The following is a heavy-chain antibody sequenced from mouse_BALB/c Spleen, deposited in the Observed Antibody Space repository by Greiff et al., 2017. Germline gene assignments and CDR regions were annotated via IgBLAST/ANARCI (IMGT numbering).Heavy chain of an antibody. V-gene: IGHV7-3*02. Sequence: EVMLVESGGGLVQPGGSLRLSCATSGFTFTDYYMSWVRQPPGTALEWLGFIRNKANGYTTEYSASVKGRFTISRDNSQSILYLQMNTLRAEDSATYYCARGYDYDEGYAMDYWGQGTSVTVSS. D-gene: IGHD2-4*01. CDR2: IRNKANGYTT. J-gene: IGHJ4*01. CDR3: ARGYDYDEGYAMDY. CDR1: GFTFTDYY.